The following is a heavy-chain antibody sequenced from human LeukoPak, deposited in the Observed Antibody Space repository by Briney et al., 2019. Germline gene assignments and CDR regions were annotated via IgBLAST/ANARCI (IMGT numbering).Heavy chain of an antibody. CDR2: IYTSGST. CDR1: GGSISSYY. Sequence: SETPSLTCTVSGGSISSYYWSWIRQPAGKGLEWIGRIYTSGSTNYNPSLKSRVTISLDKSKNQFSLKLSSVTAADTAVYYCATSYGYSGYESWGQGTLVTVSS. D-gene: IGHD5-12*01. V-gene: IGHV4-4*07. CDR3: ATSYGYSGYES. J-gene: IGHJ5*02.